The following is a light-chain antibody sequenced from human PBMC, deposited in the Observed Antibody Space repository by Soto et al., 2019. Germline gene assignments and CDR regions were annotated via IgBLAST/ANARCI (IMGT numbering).Light chain of an antibody. J-gene: IGLJ2*01. CDR1: SSNVGGYNY. V-gene: IGLV2-11*01. CDR3: CSYVGGYTVGVV. CDR2: DVN. Sequence: QSALTQPRSVSGSPGQSVTISCTGSSSNVGGYNYVSWYQQHPGKAPKLMIYDVNNRPSGVPDRFSGSKSGNTASLTISGLQAEDEADYYCCSYVGGYTVGVVFGGGTKLTVL.